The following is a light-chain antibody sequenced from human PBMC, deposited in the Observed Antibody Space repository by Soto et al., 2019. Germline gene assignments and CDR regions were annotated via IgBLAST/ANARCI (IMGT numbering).Light chain of an antibody. CDR1: QSISNY. CDR2: AAS. V-gene: IGKV1-39*01. J-gene: IGKJ2*01. CDR3: QESYSTPYT. Sequence: DIQMTQSPSSLSASVGDRVTITCRASQSISNYLSWYHQKPGKVPKLLIYAASSLQSGVPSRFSGSGSGTDFNLTISSLQPEDVATYYCQESYSTPYTFGQGTKVDIK.